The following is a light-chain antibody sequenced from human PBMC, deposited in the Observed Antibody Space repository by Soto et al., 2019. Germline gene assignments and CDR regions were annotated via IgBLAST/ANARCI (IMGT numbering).Light chain of an antibody. Sequence: QSALTQPPSASGSPGQSVTISCTGTSSDVGASEYVSWYQQHPGKAPKLMIYQVSKRPSGVPDRFSGSRSDNTASLTVSGLQAEDEADYYCTSYTSSYIFVLGGGTKVTVL. V-gene: IGLV2-8*01. CDR1: SSDVGASEY. CDR2: QVS. J-gene: IGLJ1*01. CDR3: TSYTSSYIFV.